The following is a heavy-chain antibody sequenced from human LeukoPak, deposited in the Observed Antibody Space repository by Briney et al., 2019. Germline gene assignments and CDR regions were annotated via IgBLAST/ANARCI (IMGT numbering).Heavy chain of an antibody. CDR1: GFTFSNAW. D-gene: IGHD3-10*01. CDR2: IKSKTDGGTT. CDR3: ARDPDYYGSGSYRSPDY. Sequence: GGSLRLSCAASGFTFSNAWMSWVRQAPGKGLEWVGRIKSKTDGGTTDYAAPVKGRFTISRDNSKNTLYLQMNSLRAEDTAVYYCARDPDYYGSGSYRSPDYWGQGTLVTVSS. V-gene: IGHV3-15*01. J-gene: IGHJ4*02.